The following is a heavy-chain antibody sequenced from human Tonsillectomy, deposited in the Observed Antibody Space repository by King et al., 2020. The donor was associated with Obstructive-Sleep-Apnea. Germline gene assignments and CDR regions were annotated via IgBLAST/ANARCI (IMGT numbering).Heavy chain of an antibody. D-gene: IGHD4-17*01. CDR3: ARGGNDYGDYLDY. J-gene: IGHJ4*02. Sequence: VQLVESGGGFVQPGGSLRLSCGASGFTGRSKYMNWVRQASGKGLEWDSVIFTGGSPYYADSVKGRFTISRDNSKNTLYLQMNSLRAEDTAVYYCARGGNDYGDYLDYWGQGTQVTVSS. V-gene: IGHV3-66*01. CDR2: IFTGGSP. CDR1: GFTGRSKY.